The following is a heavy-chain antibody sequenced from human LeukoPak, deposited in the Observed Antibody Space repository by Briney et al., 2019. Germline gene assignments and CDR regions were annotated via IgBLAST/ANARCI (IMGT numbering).Heavy chain of an antibody. Sequence: GGSLRLSCAASGFTVSSNYMSWVRQAPGKGLEWVSVIYSGGSTYYADSVKGRFTISRDNSKNSLYLQMNSLRAEDTAVYYCARERAQWLVPISDAFDIWGQGTMVTVSS. CDR1: GFTVSSNY. D-gene: IGHD6-19*01. J-gene: IGHJ3*02. CDR3: ARERAQWLVPISDAFDI. V-gene: IGHV3-53*01. CDR2: IYSGGST.